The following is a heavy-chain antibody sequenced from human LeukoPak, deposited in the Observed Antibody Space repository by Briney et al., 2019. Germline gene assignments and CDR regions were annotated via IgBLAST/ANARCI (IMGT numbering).Heavy chain of an antibody. CDR1: GGSISSTNYY. V-gene: IGHV4-39*01. J-gene: IGHJ4*02. CDR3: AKGIPPRPFDY. Sequence: PSETLSLTCTVSGGSISSTNYYWGWIRQPPGKGVEWIGSIFYSGSTYYNPSLKSRVTLTVDTSKKQFSLKLGSVTAADTAVYYCAKGIPPRPFDYWGQGTLVTVSS. D-gene: IGHD6-6*01. CDR2: IFYSGST.